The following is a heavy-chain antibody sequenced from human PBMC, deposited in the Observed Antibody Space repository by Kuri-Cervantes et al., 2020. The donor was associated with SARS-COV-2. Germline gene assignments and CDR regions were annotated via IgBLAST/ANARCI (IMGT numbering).Heavy chain of an antibody. V-gene: IGHV1-46*01. CDR2: INPSGGST. D-gene: IGHD3-10*01. J-gene: IGHJ6*02. Sequence: ASVKVSCKASGYTFTSYYMHWVRQAPGQGLEWMGIINPSGGSTSYAQKFQGRVTMTRDTSTSTVYMELSSLRSEDTAVYYCARGDLWFGELDYYGMDVWGQGTTVTGSS. CDR3: ARGDLWFGELDYYGMDV. CDR1: GYTFTSYY.